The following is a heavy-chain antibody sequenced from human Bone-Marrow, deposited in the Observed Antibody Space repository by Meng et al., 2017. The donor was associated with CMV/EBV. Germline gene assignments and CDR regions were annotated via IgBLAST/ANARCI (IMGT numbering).Heavy chain of an antibody. CDR2: ISAYNGNT. D-gene: IGHD6-6*01. J-gene: IGHJ6*02. Sequence: ASVKVSCKASGYTFTSYGISWVRQAPGQGLEWMGWISAYNGNTNYAQKLQGRVTMTTDTSTSTAYMGLRSLRSDDTAVYYCARVRGSSAGDYYYGMDVWGQGTTVTVSS. CDR3: ARVRGSSAGDYYYGMDV. CDR1: GYTFTSYG. V-gene: IGHV1-18*01.